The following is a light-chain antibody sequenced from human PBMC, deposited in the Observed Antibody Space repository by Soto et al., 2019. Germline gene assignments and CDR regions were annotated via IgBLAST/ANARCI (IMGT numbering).Light chain of an antibody. V-gene: IGKV3-20*01. CDR2: ASS. Sequence: EIVLTQSPGTLSLSPGERATLSCRASESVSGGSLAWYQQRPGQAPRLLTYASSSRATGIPDRFSGSGSGTDFTLTITRLEPEDFSVYYCQQYGISPRTFGQGTKV. CDR1: ESVSGGS. J-gene: IGKJ1*01. CDR3: QQYGISPRT.